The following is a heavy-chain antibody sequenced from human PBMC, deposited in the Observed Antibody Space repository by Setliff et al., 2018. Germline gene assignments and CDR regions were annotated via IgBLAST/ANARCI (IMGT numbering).Heavy chain of an antibody. V-gene: IGHV1-46*01. D-gene: IGHD3-22*01. CDR3: ARDRNDNYESSGYYYAGGYMDV. J-gene: IGHJ6*03. CDR2: INVSGGSA. Sequence: ASVKVSCKTSGYSFISYYMYWVRQAPGQGLEWMGIINVSGGSASYAQKFQGRVTMTRDTSTSTVFMELSSLRSEDTAVYYCARDRNDNYESSGYYYAGGYMDVWGKGTTVTVSS. CDR1: GYSFISYY.